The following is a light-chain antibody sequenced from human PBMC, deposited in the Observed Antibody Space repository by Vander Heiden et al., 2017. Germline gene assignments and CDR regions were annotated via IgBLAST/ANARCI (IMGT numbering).Light chain of an antibody. V-gene: IGKV1-39*01. CDR1: QSISTF. CDR3: QQSYSTPIT. CDR2: AAS. J-gene: IGKJ5*01. Sequence: DIQMTQSPSPLSASVGDRVTIPCRASQSISTFLNWYQQKPGKAPKLLIYAASSLQSGVPSRFSGSGSGTDFTLTISSLQREDFATYYCQQSYSTPITFGQGTRLEIK.